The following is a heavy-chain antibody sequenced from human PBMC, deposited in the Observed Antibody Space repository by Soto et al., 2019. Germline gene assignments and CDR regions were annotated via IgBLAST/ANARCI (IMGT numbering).Heavy chain of an antibody. D-gene: IGHD1-26*01. Sequence: GGSLRLSCAASGFTFSGSAMHWVRQASGKGLEWVGRIRSKANSYATAYAASVKGRFTISRDDSKNTAYLQMNSLKTEDTAVYYCTRHPSVSGSSVLTAFDIWGKGTMVTVSS. CDR1: GFTFSGSA. CDR3: TRHPSVSGSSVLTAFDI. V-gene: IGHV3-73*01. CDR2: IRSKANSYAT. J-gene: IGHJ3*02.